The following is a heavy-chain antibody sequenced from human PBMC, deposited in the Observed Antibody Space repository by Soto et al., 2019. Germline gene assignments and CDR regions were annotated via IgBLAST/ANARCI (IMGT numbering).Heavy chain of an antibody. V-gene: IGHV6-1*01. CDR1: GDSVSSNSAA. D-gene: IGHD3-22*01. CDR2: TYYRSKWYN. CDR3: ARDTPNYYDSSGYYDY. J-gene: IGHJ4*02. Sequence: PSPTLSLTCAISGDSVSSNSAAWNWIRQSPSRGLEWLGRTYYRSKWYNDYAVSVKSRITINPDTSKNQFSLQLNSVTPEDTAVYYCARDTPNYYDSSGYYDYWGQGTLVTVSS.